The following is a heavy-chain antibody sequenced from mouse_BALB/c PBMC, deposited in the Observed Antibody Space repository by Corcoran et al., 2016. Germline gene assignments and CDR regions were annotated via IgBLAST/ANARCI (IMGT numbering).Heavy chain of an antibody. CDR2: IDPANGNT. D-gene: IGHD4-1*01. Sequence: EFQLQQSGSELVKPGASVKLSCTASGFNIKDTYMHWVRQRSEQGLEWIGRIDPANGNTIYDPKFQGNATITADTSSNTAYLQLSSLTSEDTAVYYCARSTGTIDYWGQGTTLTVSS. J-gene: IGHJ2*01. CDR3: ARSTGTIDY. CDR1: GFNIKDTY. V-gene: IGHV14-3*02.